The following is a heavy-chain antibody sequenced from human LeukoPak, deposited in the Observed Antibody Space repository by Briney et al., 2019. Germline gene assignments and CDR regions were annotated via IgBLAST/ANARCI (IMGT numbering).Heavy chain of an antibody. CDR2: IYTSGST. J-gene: IGHJ5*02. Sequence: SETLSLTCTVSGGSISSYYWSWIRQPAGKGLEWIGRIYTSGSTNYNPSLKSRVTMSVDTSKNQFSLKLSSETAADTAVYYCARVVGYCSGGSCYTRWFDPWGQGTLVTVSS. CDR1: GGSISSYY. CDR3: ARVVGYCSGGSCYTRWFDP. V-gene: IGHV4-4*07. D-gene: IGHD2-15*01.